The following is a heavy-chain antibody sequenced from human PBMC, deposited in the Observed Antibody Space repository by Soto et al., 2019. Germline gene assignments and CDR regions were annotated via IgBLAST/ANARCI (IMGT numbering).Heavy chain of an antibody. CDR3: VREFAPGSPNYDS. V-gene: IGHV3-74*01. Sequence: GGSLRLSCAASGFTFSSYWMHWVRQAPGKGLVWVSRINSDGSSTSYADSVKGRFTISRDNAKNTLYLQMNSLRAEDTAVYYCVREFAPGSPNYDSWGLGTLVTVSS. CDR2: INSDGSST. D-gene: IGHD3-10*01. CDR1: GFTFSSYW. J-gene: IGHJ4*02.